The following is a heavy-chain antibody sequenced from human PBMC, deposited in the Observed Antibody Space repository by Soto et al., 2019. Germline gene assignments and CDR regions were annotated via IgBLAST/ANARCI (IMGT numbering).Heavy chain of an antibody. CDR1: GGTFSSYA. J-gene: IGHJ3*02. CDR2: IIPIFGTA. V-gene: IGHV1-69*13. D-gene: IGHD3-22*01. CDR3: ARGPNYYDSSGYIRPHAFDI. Sequence: ASVKVSCKASGGTFSSYAISWVRQAPGQGLEWMGGIIPIFGTANYAQKFQGRVTITADESTSTAYMELSSLRSEDTAVYYCARGPNYYDSSGYIRPHAFDIWGQGTMVTVSS.